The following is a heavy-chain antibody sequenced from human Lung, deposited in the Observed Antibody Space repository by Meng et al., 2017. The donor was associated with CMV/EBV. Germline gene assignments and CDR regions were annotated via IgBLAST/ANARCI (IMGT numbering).Heavy chain of an antibody. Sequence: GSLRLSCTVSGGSISSSSYYWGWIRQPPGKGLEWIGSIYYSGSTYYNPSLKSRVTISVDTSKNQFSLKLSSVTTADTAVYYCARPIYSSSSFDYWGQGTLVXSPQ. V-gene: IGHV4-39*01. CDR3: ARPIYSSSSFDY. J-gene: IGHJ4*02. D-gene: IGHD6-6*01. CDR2: IYYSGST. CDR1: GGSISSSSYY.